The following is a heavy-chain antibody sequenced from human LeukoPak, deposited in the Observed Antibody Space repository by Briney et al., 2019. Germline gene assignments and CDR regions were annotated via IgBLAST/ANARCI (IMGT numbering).Heavy chain of an antibody. D-gene: IGHD6-19*01. CDR2: IYTSGST. Sequence: PSETLSLTCTVSGGSISSYYWSWIRQPAGKGLEWIGRIYTSGSTNYNPSLKSRVTMSVDTSKNQFSLRLSSVTAADTAVYYCARGRAVASWFDPWGQETLVTVSS. V-gene: IGHV4-4*07. CDR1: GGSISSYY. CDR3: ARGRAVASWFDP. J-gene: IGHJ5*02.